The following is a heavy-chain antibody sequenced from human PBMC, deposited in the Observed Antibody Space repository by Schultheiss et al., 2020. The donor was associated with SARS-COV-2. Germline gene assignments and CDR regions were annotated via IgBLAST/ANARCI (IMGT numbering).Heavy chain of an antibody. J-gene: IGHJ5*01. CDR3: ARGPRGYTFGRWFDY. CDR2: INHSGST. D-gene: IGHD5-18*01. Sequence: SETLSLTCTVSGGSISSYYWSWIRQPPGKGLEWIGEINHSGSTNYNPSLKSRVTISVDTSKNQFSLKLSSVTAADTAVYYCARGPRGYTFGRWFDYWGQGTLVTVSS. V-gene: IGHV4-34*01. CDR1: GGSISSYY.